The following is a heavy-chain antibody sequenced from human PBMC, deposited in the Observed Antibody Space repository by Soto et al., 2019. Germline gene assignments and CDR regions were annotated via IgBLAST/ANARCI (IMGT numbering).Heavy chain of an antibody. J-gene: IGHJ4*02. D-gene: IGHD6-6*01. CDR3: ARDDSASSSSLGY. Sequence: QVQLQESGPGLVKPSGTLSLTCAVSGGSISSSNWWSWVRQPPGKGLEWIGEIYHSGSTNYNPSLKCRVTISLDTSNNQFSLKLSSVTAADTAVYYCARDDSASSSSLGYWGQGTLVTVSS. V-gene: IGHV4-4*02. CDR1: GGSISSSNW. CDR2: IYHSGST.